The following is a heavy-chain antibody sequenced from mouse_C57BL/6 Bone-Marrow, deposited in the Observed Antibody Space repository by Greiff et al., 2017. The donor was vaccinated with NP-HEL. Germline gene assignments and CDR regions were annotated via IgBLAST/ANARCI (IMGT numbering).Heavy chain of an antibody. D-gene: IGHD4-1*01. V-gene: IGHV1-82*01. CDR1: GYAFSSSW. CDR2: IYPGDGDT. Sequence: QVQLQQSGPELVKPGASVKISCKASGYAFSSSWMNWVKQRPGKGLEWIGRIYPGDGDTNYNGKFKGKATLTADKSSSTAYMQLSSLTSEDSAVYFCAISNWVWFAYWGQGTLVTVSA. J-gene: IGHJ3*01. CDR3: AISNWVWFAY.